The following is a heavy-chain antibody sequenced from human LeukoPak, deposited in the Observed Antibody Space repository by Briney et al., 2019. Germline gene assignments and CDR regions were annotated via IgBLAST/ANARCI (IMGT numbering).Heavy chain of an antibody. V-gene: IGHV4-59*12. CDR3: ARDKYSGSYPTYYYYYYMDV. Sequence: SETLSLTCTVSGGSISSYYWSWIRQPPGKGLEWIGYIYYSGSTNYNPSLKSRVTISVDTSKNQFSLKLSSVTAADTAVYYCARDKYSGSYPTYYYYYYMDVWGKGTTVTISS. CDR2: IYYSGST. J-gene: IGHJ6*03. CDR1: GGSISSYY. D-gene: IGHD1-26*01.